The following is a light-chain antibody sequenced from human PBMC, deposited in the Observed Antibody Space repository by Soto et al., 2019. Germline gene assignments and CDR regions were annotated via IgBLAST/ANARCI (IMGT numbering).Light chain of an antibody. J-gene: IGKJ1*01. CDR2: SAS. CDR3: HQYGRSPPWT. CDR1: QRFSTFF. Sequence: IVLTQSPDTLSLSPGERATLPCRASQRFSTFFLAWYQQKPGQAPRLLIYSASSRPTGIPDRFTGSGSGTDFTLTISRLEPEGSAVYYCHQYGRSPPWTFGQGTKVDIK. V-gene: IGKV3-20*01.